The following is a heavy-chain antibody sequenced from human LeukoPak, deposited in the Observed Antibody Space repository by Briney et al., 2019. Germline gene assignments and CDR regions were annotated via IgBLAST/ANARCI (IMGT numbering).Heavy chain of an antibody. V-gene: IGHV1-8*01. J-gene: IGHJ6*03. D-gene: IGHD5-12*01. Sequence: ASVKVSCKASGYTFTSYDINWVRQATGQGLEWMGWMNPHSGNTGYAQKFQGRVTMTRNTSISTAYMELSSLRSEDTAVYYCARADGRGYSGYEGFYYYYYMDVWGKGTTVTVSS. CDR3: ARADGRGYSGYEGFYYYYYMDV. CDR2: MNPHSGNT. CDR1: GYTFTSYD.